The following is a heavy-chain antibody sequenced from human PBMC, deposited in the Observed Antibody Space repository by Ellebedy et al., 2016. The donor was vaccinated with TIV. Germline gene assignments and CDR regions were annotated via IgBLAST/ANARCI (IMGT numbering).Heavy chain of an antibody. V-gene: IGHV3-43*01. CDR2: ITRDATTT. D-gene: IGHD6-13*01. Sequence: GESLKISCAASGFSFDDYTMHWVRQAPGKGLEWVSFITRDATTTSYAESVKGRFTISRDNSKNSLFLQMDSLRSEDTAFYYCAKGGYSTSWYYLDSWGQGTLVTVSS. CDR3: AKGGYSTSWYYLDS. CDR1: GFSFDDYT. J-gene: IGHJ4*02.